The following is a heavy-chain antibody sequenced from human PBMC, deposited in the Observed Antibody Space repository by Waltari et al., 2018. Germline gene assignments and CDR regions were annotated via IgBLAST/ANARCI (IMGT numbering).Heavy chain of an antibody. CDR1: VDSISRSGYF. CDR2: IYYTGST. V-gene: IGHV4-39*01. D-gene: IGHD3-3*02. CDR3: ARFSKSANWFDP. J-gene: IGHJ5*02. Sequence: QLQLQESGPALVKPSETLSLTCTVSVDSISRSGYFWGWIRPSPGKGLEWIGSIYYTGSTYYNPSLMSRVTISADTSKNQFSLNLSSVTAADTAVFYCARFSKSANWFDPWGQGTLVTVAS.